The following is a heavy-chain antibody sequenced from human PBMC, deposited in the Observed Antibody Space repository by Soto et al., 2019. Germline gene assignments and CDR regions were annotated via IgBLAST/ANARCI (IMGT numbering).Heavy chain of an antibody. CDR2: IYYSGST. CDR3: ASSLPMLEATELVNWFDP. V-gene: IGHV4-31*03. J-gene: IGHJ5*02. CDR1: GGSISSGGYY. Sequence: PSETLSLTCTVSGGSISSGGYYWSWIRQHPGKGLEWIGYIYYSGSTYYNPSLKSRVTISVDTSKNQFSLKLSSVTAADTAVYYCASSLPMLEATELVNWFDPWGQGTLVIVSS. D-gene: IGHD5-12*01.